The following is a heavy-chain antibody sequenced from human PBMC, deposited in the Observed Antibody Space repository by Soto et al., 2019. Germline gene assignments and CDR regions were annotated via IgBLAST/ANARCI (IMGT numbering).Heavy chain of an antibody. V-gene: IGHV1-2*04. J-gene: IGHJ6*02. CDR2: INPNSGGT. CDR1: GYTFTGYY. Sequence: ASVKVSCKASGYTFTGYYMHWVRQAPGQGLEWMGWINPNSGGTNYAQKFQGWVTMTRDTSISTAYMELSRLRSDDTAVYYCARAARYGDYYYGMDVWGQGTTVTVS. CDR3: ARAARYGDYYYGMDV. D-gene: IGHD4-17*01.